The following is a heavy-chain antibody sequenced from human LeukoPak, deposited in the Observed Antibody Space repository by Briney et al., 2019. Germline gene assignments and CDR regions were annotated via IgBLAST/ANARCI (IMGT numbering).Heavy chain of an antibody. CDR1: GFTFNNYG. J-gene: IGHJ4*02. CDR2: ISGDGGTT. CDR3: ARVRSGFYLDT. Sequence: PGGSLRLSCAASGFTFNNYGVTWVRQAPGKGLGWVSVISGDGGTTFYAPFLKGRFTISRDNSKNTVYLQMNSLRAEDTAIYSCARVRSGFYLDTWGQGTLVTVSS. D-gene: IGHD3-3*01. V-gene: IGHV3-23*01.